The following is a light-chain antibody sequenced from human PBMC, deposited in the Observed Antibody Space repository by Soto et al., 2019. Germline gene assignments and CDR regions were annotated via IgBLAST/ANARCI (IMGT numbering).Light chain of an antibody. V-gene: IGKV3-20*01. Sequence: EVVLTQSPGTLSLSPGERATPSCRASQSVAANYLAWYQQKPGQAPRLLIYGASNRATGIPDRFSGSGSGTDFTLTISRLEPEDFAVYYCQQYGSSPWTFGQGTKVDI. CDR3: QQYGSSPWT. J-gene: IGKJ1*01. CDR1: QSVAANY. CDR2: GAS.